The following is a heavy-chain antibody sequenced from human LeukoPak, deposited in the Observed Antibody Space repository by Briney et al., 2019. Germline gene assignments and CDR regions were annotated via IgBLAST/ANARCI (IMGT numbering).Heavy chain of an antibody. V-gene: IGHV4-34*01. J-gene: IGHJ6*03. D-gene: IGHD3-10*01. CDR3: ARRVGRYFGERAYYYNYMDV. CDR2: INHSGSI. Sequence: KPSETLSLTCAVYGGSFSGYYWSWIRQPPGKGLEWIGEINHSGSIKRNPSLKSRVTISVDTSMNQFSLKLSSVTAADTAVYYCARRVGRYFGERAYYYNYMDVWDKGTTVTISS. CDR1: GGSFSGYY.